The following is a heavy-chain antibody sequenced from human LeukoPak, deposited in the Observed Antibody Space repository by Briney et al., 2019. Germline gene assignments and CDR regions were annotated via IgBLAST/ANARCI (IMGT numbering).Heavy chain of an antibody. CDR3: ARASRGGYYDKGSFPD. CDR2: MNPNSGNT. Sequence: ASVKVSCKASGYTFTGYYMHWVRQAPGQGLEWMGWMNPNSGNTGYAQKFQGRVTMTRNTSISTAYMELSSLRSEDTAVYYCARASRGGYYDKGSFPDWGQGTMVTVTS. V-gene: IGHV1-8*02. CDR1: GYTFTGYY. J-gene: IGHJ3*01. D-gene: IGHD3-22*01.